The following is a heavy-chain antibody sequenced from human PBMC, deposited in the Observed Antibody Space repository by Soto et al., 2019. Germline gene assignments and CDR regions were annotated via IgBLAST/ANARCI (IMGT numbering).Heavy chain of an antibody. CDR1: GFTFDDYT. CDR3: AKDTFGVETPLAAAGYGIDV. CDR2: ISWDGGST. D-gene: IGHD6-13*01. Sequence: EVQLVESGGVVVQPGGSLRLSCAASGFTFDDYTMHWVRQAPGKGLEWVSLISWDGGSTYYADSVKGRFTISRDNSKNSLYLQMNSLRTEDTALYYCAKDTFGVETPLAAAGYGIDVWGQGTTVTVSS. V-gene: IGHV3-43*01. J-gene: IGHJ6*02.